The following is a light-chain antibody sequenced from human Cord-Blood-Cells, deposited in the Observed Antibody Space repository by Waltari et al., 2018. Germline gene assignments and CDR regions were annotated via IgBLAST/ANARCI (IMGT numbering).Light chain of an antibody. CDR1: QSISSY. CDR2: AAS. V-gene: IGKV1-39*01. Sequence: DIQMTQSPSSLSVSVGDRVTITCRASQSISSYLNWYQQKPGKAPKLLIYAASSLQSGVPSRCSSSRAATADSTTISSLQHADVATYYCRQSYSSTQDTFGGGTKVEIK. CDR3: RQSYSSTQDT. J-gene: IGKJ4*01.